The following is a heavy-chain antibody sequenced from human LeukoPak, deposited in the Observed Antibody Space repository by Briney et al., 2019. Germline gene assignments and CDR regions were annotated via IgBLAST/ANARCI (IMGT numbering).Heavy chain of an antibody. D-gene: IGHD4-11*01. Sequence: GSLRLSCAPSGFTFSSSTFGSGTVNRVRQAPGKGLKFVSSISSTYTYIYYTDSVKPRSTTSRDIANSLLYLQMNSLRADDTAVYYCARDLDYSTGFDYWGQGTLVTVSS. CDR2: ISSTYTYI. CDR1: GFTFSSSTFGSGT. J-gene: IGHJ4*02. V-gene: IGHV3-21*01. CDR3: ARDLDYSTGFDY.